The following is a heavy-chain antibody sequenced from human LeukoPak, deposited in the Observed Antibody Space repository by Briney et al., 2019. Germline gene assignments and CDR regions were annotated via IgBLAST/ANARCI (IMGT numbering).Heavy chain of an antibody. J-gene: IGHJ4*02. V-gene: IGHV3-23*01. D-gene: IGHD4-23*01. CDR1: GFTFSSYA. CDR3: AKDGYGGNSVFSMDY. CDR2: ISGSGGST. Sequence: GGSLRLSCAASGFTFSSYAMSWVRQAPGKGLEWVSAISGSGGSTYYADSVKGRFTISRDNSKNTLYLQMNSLRAEDTAVYYCAKDGYGGNSVFSMDYWGQGTLVTVSS.